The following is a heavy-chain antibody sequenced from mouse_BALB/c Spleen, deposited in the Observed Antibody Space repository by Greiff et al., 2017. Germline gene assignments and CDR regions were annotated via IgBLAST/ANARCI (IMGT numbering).Heavy chain of an antibody. J-gene: IGHJ2*01. CDR3: ARPSHYYGYNY. CDR1: GYTFTSYW. Sequence: VQLQQSGAELAKPGASVKMSCKASGYTFTSYWMHWVKQRPGQGLEWIGYINPSTGYTEYNQKFKDKATLTADKSSSTAYMQLSSLTSEDSAVYYCARPSHYYGYNYWGQGTTLTVAS. V-gene: IGHV1-7*01. CDR2: INPSTGYT. D-gene: IGHD1-2*01.